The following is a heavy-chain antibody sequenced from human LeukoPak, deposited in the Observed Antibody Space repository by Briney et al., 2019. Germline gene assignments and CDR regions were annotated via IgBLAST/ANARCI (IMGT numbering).Heavy chain of an antibody. D-gene: IGHD4-11*01. CDR3: TRDTTRDY. CDR2: INHSGST. CDR1: GYSISSGYY. Sequence: PSETLSLTCAVSGYSISSGYYWGWIRQPPGKGLEWIGSINHSGSTYYNPSLKSRVTILVDTSKNQFSLKLTSVTAPDTAVYYCTRDTTRDYWGQGTLVTVSS. V-gene: IGHV4-38-2*01. J-gene: IGHJ4*02.